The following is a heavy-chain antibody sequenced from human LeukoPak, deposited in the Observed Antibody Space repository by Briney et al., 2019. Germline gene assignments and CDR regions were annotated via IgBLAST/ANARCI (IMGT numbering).Heavy chain of an antibody. Sequence: SGTLSLTCTVSGYSISSCCYWGWIRQPPGKGLEWIGSIYDSGSTDYNPSLKSRVTISVDTSKNQFSLKLSSVTAADTAVYYCATRGQQLDGDAFDIWGQGTKVTVSS. D-gene: IGHD6-13*01. CDR2: IYDSGST. V-gene: IGHV4-38-2*02. J-gene: IGHJ3*02. CDR1: GYSISSCCY. CDR3: ATRGQQLDGDAFDI.